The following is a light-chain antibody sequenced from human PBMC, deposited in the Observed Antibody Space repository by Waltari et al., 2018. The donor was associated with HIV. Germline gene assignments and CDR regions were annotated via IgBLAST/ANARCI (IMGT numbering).Light chain of an antibody. J-gene: IGKJ4*01. Sequence: IPMTQSPATVSVSPGERVTLSCTASHSIFNNVAWYQQRRGQAPRLVIYGASTRVTGVPDRFSGSGSGTEFTLTISSVQSEDFALYFCQQYNDWLALTFGGGTKVEV. CDR2: GAS. CDR3: QQYNDWLALT. V-gene: IGKV3-15*01. CDR1: HSIFNN.